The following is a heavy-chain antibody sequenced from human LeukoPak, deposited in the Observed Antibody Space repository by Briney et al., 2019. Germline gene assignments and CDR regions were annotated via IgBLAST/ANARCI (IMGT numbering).Heavy chain of an antibody. J-gene: IGHJ5*02. CDR3: ARDKGYCSSTSCSNWFDP. Sequence: SETLSLTXTVSGGSISSYYWSWIRQPPGKGLEWIGYIYYSGSTNYNPSLKSRVTISVDTSKNQFSLKLSSVTAADTAVYYCARDKGYCSSTSCSNWFDPWGQGTLVTVSS. V-gene: IGHV4-59*01. D-gene: IGHD2-2*01. CDR2: IYYSGST. CDR1: GGSISSYY.